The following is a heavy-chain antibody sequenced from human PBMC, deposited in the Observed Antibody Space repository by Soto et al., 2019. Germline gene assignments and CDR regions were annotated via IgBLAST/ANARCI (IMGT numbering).Heavy chain of an antibody. D-gene: IGHD1-26*01. J-gene: IGHJ4*02. Sequence: PSETLSLTCTVSGGSISSSSYYWGWIRQPPGKGLEWIGSIYYSGNTYYNPSLKSRVTISVDTAKNQFSLKLSSLTSEDTAVYYCARDDSGFSGSHYIDYFNYWGQGALVTVSS. V-gene: IGHV4-39*02. CDR2: IYYSGNT. CDR1: GGSISSSSYY. CDR3: ARDDSGFSGSHYIDYFNY.